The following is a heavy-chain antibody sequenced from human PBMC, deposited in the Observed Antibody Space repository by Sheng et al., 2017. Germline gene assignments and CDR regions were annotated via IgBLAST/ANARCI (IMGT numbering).Heavy chain of an antibody. CDR2: IKPDGSEK. CDR3: VRDDCSGNNCLDY. J-gene: IGHJ4*02. CDR1: GFIFSGYW. V-gene: IGHV3-7*01. Sequence: EVQLVESGGGLVQPGGSLRLSCTASGFIFSGYWMTWVRQAPGKGLEWVANIKPDGSEKYYVDSVKGRLTISRDNAKNSLYLQMNSLRAEDTAVYYCVRDDCSGNNCLDYWGQGTLVTVSS. D-gene: IGHD3-22*01.